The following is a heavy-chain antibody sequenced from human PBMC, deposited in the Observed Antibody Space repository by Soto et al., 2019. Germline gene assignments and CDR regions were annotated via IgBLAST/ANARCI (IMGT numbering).Heavy chain of an antibody. Sequence: SVKVSCKASGGTFSSYAISWVRQAPGQGLEWMGGIIPIFGTANYAQKFQGGVTITADESTSTAYMELSSLRSEDTAVYYCARGYTPHYYDSSGYYLDYWGQGTLVTVSS. CDR1: GGTFSSYA. D-gene: IGHD3-22*01. J-gene: IGHJ4*02. V-gene: IGHV1-69*13. CDR3: ARGYTPHYYDSSGYYLDY. CDR2: IIPIFGTA.